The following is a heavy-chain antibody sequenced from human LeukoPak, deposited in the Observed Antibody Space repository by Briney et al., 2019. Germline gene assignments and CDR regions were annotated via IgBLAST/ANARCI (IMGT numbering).Heavy chain of an antibody. CDR1: GGTFSSYA. D-gene: IGHD2-2*02. CDR3: ARMRICSSTSCYTPFDY. V-gene: IGHV1-69*04. CDR2: IIPILGIA. J-gene: IGHJ4*02. Sequence: SVKVSCKASGGTFSSYAISWVRQAPGQGLEWMGRIIPILGIANYAQKFQGRVMITADKSTSTAYMELSSLRSEDTAVYYCARMRICSSTSCYTPFDYWGQGTLVTVSS.